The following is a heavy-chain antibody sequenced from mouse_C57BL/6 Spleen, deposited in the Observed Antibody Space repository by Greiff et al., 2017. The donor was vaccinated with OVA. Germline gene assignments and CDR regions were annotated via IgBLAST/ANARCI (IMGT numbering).Heavy chain of an antibody. CDR1: GFSLTSSG. J-gene: IGHJ4*01. CDR2: IWSDGST. D-gene: IGHD2-4*01. V-gene: IGHV2-6-1*01. CDR3: ARHNYDGDRYYAMDY. Sequence: VMLVESGPGLVAPSQSLSITCTVSGFSLTSSGVHWVRQPPGKGLEWLVVIWSDGSTTYTSALKSRLSISKDNSKSQVFLKMNSLQTDDTAMYYCARHNYDGDRYYAMDYWGQGTSVTVSS.